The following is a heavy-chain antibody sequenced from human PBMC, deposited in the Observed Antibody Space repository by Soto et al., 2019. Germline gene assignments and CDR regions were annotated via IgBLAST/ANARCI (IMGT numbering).Heavy chain of an antibody. CDR3: GRDWDGGLDS. CDR1: GGSISSGGYS. J-gene: IGHJ5*01. CDR2: IYHSGRT. V-gene: IGHV4-30-2*05. Sequence: PSETLSLTCAVSGGSISSGGYSWSWIRQPPGKGLEWIGYIYHSGRTYYNPSLKSRVIISVDTSKNQFSLKLSSVTAADTAVYYGGRDWDGGLDSWGQGTLVTVSS. D-gene: IGHD1-26*01.